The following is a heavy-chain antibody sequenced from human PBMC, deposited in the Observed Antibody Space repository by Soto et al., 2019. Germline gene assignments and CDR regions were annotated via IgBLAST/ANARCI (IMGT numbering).Heavy chain of an antibody. D-gene: IGHD6-13*01. J-gene: IGHJ5*02. V-gene: IGHV3-30*18. CDR1: GFTFSDYG. Sequence: QVQLVESGGGVVQPGGSLRVSCAASGFTFSDYGMHWVRQAPGKGLEWVAVISYDGSNKYYADSVEGRFTISRDNSKNTMYLQMNSLRGEDTAVYYCAKDLQTVRSIRQPHWFDPWGQGTLVIVSS. CDR3: AKDLQTVRSIRQPHWFDP. CDR2: ISYDGSNK.